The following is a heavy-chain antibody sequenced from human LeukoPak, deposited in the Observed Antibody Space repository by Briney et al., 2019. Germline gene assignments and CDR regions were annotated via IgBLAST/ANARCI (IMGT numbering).Heavy chain of an antibody. CDR2: IWYDGSNK. D-gene: IGHD2-2*01. CDR3: ARGGSRRPAYCSSTSCWALDY. Sequence: GGSLRLSCAASGFTFSSYGMYWVRQAPGKGLEWVAVIWYDGSNKYYADSVKGRFTISRDNSKNTLYLQMNSLRAEDTAVYYCARGGSRRPAYCSSTSCWALDYWGQGTLVTVSS. CDR1: GFTFSSYG. V-gene: IGHV3-33*01. J-gene: IGHJ4*02.